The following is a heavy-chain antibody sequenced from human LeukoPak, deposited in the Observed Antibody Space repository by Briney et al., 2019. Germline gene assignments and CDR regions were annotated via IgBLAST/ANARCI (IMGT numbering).Heavy chain of an antibody. CDR1: GGSISSDY. CDR3: ARDRYGYTLDY. Sequence: SETLSLTCTVSGGSISSDYWSWIRQTPGEGLEWIGYIYYSGSTNYNPSLKSRVTISVDTSKNQFSLKLSSVTDADTAVYYCARDRYGYTLDYWGQGTLVTVSS. D-gene: IGHD5-24*01. J-gene: IGHJ4*02. V-gene: IGHV4-59*01. CDR2: IYYSGST.